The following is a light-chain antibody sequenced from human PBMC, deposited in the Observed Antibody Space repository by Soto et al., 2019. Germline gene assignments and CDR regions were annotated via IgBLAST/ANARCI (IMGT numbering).Light chain of an antibody. CDR1: SGHSNYA. CDR2: LNSDGSH. J-gene: IGLJ2*01. CDR3: QTWGSGIVV. V-gene: IGLV4-69*01. Sequence: QPVLTQSPSASASLGASVKLTCTLSSGHSNYAIAWHQQQSEKGPRYLMKLNSDGSHSKGDGIPDRFSGSRSGAERYLTISGLQSEDEADYYCQTWGSGIVVFGGGTKVTVL.